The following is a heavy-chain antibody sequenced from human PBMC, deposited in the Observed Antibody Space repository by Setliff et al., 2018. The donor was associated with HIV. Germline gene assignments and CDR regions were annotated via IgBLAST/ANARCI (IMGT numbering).Heavy chain of an antibody. Sequence: VKVSCKGYGGTFNNYAINWLRQAPGQGLDWMGGIIPIFGTANYEQTFQGRVTMTTDTSTRTVYMELRRLTSDDTALYYCTRGGIYCGNDGCHRYFFDFWGQGTLVTVSS. J-gene: IGHJ4*02. CDR3: TRGGIYCGNDGCHRYFFDF. CDR2: IIPIFGTA. CDR1: GGTFNNYA. V-gene: IGHV1-69*13. D-gene: IGHD2-21*01.